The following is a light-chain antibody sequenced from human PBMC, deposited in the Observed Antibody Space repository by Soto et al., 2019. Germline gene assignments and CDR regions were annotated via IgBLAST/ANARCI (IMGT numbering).Light chain of an antibody. Sequence: DIHMTQSPSTLSASVGDRVTITCRASQSINNWLAWYQQKPGKAPKLLIYDASTRATGISARFSGSGYGTEFTLIISILQSEDFVVYFCQQCRNWPLTFGGGTKV. CDR3: QQCRNWPLT. V-gene: IGKV1-5*01. J-gene: IGKJ4*01. CDR1: QSINNW. CDR2: DAS.